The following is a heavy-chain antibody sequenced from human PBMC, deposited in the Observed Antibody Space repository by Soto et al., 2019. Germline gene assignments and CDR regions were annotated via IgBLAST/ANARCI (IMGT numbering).Heavy chain of an antibody. Sequence: PSETLSLTCAVYGGSFSGYYWSWIRQHPGKGLEWIGYIYYSGSTYYNPSLKSRVTISVDTSKNQFSLKLSSVTAADTAVYYCARARSYVTYYFDYWGQGTLVTVSS. CDR1: GGSFSGYY. D-gene: IGHD5-18*01. J-gene: IGHJ4*02. CDR3: ARARSYVTYYFDY. CDR2: IYYSGST. V-gene: IGHV4-31*11.